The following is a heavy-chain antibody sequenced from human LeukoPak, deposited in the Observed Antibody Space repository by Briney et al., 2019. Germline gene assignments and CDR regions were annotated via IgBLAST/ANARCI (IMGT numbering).Heavy chain of an antibody. D-gene: IGHD6-13*01. V-gene: IGHV4-59*01. Sequence: TSETLSLTCTVSGGSISSYYWSWIRQPPGKGLEWIGYIYYSGSTNYNPSLKSRVTISVDTSKNQFSLKLSSVTAADTAVYYCARVGSSWYGHYYGMDVWGQGTTVTVSS. CDR2: IYYSGST. J-gene: IGHJ6*02. CDR3: ARVGSSWYGHYYGMDV. CDR1: GGSISSYY.